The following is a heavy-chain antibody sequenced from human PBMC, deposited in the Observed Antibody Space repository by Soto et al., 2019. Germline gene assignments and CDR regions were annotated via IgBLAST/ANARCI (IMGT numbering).Heavy chain of an antibody. V-gene: IGHV1-2*04. CDR1: GDSFNDYY. CDR3: ARESGGATASLDYYYFYMDV. J-gene: IGHJ6*03. Sequence: VQLVQSGAEVRKPGASVTVSCRSSGDSFNDYYIHWVRQAPGQGFEWMGWINPNGGVTKYAQKFQGWVSMTRDTSIRTVYMQLSRIRSDDKAVYYCARESGGATASLDYYYFYMDVWGTGTTVTVSS. D-gene: IGHD1-26*01. CDR2: INPNGGVT.